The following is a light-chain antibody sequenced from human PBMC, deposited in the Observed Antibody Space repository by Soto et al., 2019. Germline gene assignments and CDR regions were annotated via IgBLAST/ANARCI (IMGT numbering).Light chain of an antibody. CDR2: EVS. V-gene: IGLV2-14*01. CDR1: SSYVGGYNY. Sequence: QSALTQPASVSRSPGQSITISCTGTSSYVGGYNYVSWYQQHPGKAPKLMIYEVSNRPSGVSNRFSGSKSGNTASLTISGLQAEDEADYYCSSYTTISTLEVFGGGTKVTVL. J-gene: IGLJ3*02. CDR3: SSYTTISTLEV.